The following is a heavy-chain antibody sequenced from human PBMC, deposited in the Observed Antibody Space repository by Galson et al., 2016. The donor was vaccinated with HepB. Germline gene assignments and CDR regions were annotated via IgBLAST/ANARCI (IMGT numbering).Heavy chain of an antibody. V-gene: IGHV4-31*03. D-gene: IGHD2-8*01. CDR2: IYYSGYT. CDR1: GVSITSGGFY. J-gene: IGHJ4*02. Sequence: TLSLTCTVSGVSITSGGFYWSWIRQLPGKGLDYIGFIYYSGYTSYNPSLGSRVTISVDTSKNQFYLKLTSVSAADTAVYFCARDLYCPTPTCPFQYWGPGTLVTVST. CDR3: ARDLYCPTPTCPFQY.